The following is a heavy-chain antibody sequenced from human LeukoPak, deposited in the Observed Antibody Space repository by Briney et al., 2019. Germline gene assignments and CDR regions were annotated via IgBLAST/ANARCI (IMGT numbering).Heavy chain of an antibody. CDR2: IYDDNT. CDR1: GFTVSSNY. Sequence: HPGGSLRLSCAASGFTVSSNYMSWVRQAPGKGLEWVSTIYDDNTYYADSVKGRFAISTDNSKNTLYLQMNSLRVEDTAVYFCAARKVRGVWFYLDYWGQGTLVTVSS. D-gene: IGHD3-10*01. CDR3: AARKVRGVWFYLDY. V-gene: IGHV3-53*01. J-gene: IGHJ4*02.